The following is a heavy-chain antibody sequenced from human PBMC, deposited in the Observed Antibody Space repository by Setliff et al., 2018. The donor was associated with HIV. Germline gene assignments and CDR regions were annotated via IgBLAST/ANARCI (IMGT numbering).Heavy chain of an antibody. Sequence: ASETLSLTCTVSGGSISSSSYYWGWIRQPPGKGLEWIGSIYYSGSTYYNPSLKSRVTISVDTSKNQFSLKLSSVTAADTAVYYCARTLIVVVWVGAFDIWGQGTMVTVSS. D-gene: IGHD2-21*01. V-gene: IGHV4-39*01. CDR2: IYYSGST. CDR1: GGSISSSSYY. J-gene: IGHJ3*02. CDR3: ARTLIVVVWVGAFDI.